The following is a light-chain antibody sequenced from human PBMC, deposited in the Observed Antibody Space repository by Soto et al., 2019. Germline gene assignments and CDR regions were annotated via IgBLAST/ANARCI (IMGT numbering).Light chain of an antibody. CDR3: YSAADNNLV. CDR2: EDS. J-gene: IGLJ2*01. Sequence: SYELTQPSSVSVSPGQTARITCSGDVLAKKYARWFQQKPGHAPVLVIYEDSERPSGLPERFSGSSSGTTVTLTIRGAQGEDEADYYCYSAADNNLVFGGGTKLTVL. V-gene: IGLV3-27*01. CDR1: VLAKKY.